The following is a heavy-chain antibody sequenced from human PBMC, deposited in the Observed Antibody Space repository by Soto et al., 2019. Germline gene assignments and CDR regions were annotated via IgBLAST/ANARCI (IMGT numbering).Heavy chain of an antibody. J-gene: IGHJ4*02. CDR1: GGSINNYF. CDR2: IDNSVST. Sequence: PSETLSLTCTVSGGSINNYFCNWIRQPAGKGLEWIGRIDNSVSTNYNPSLKSRITMSADTSRNQFSLKLNSVTAADTAVYYCARGGQDFWSGPFDYWGQGALVTVSS. V-gene: IGHV4-4*07. D-gene: IGHD3-3*01. CDR3: ARGGQDFWSGPFDY.